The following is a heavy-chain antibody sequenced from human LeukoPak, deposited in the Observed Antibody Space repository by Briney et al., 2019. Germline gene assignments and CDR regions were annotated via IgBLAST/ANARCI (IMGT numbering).Heavy chain of an antibody. Sequence: GGSLRLSCAASGLTFSSYAMNWVRQTPGKGLEWVSSITGHGTSTYYANSVKGRFTVSRDNAKNSLYLQMNSLRAEDTAVYYCARVGSSGWSTYYYHYYMDVWGKGTTVTVSS. D-gene: IGHD6-19*01. CDR2: ITGHGTST. CDR1: GLTFSSYA. V-gene: IGHV3-21*01. CDR3: ARVGSSGWSTYYYHYYMDV. J-gene: IGHJ6*03.